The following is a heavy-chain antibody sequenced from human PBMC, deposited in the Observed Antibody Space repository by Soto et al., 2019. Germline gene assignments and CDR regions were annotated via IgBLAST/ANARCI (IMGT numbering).Heavy chain of an antibody. Sequence: SVKVSCKASGGTFSSYAISWVRQAPGQGLEGMGWITPLKSDTNDAQKFQDRVTITRDRSVSTAYMELSNLRSDDTALYYCARSPFAGSDAFDIWGQGTMVTVSS. J-gene: IGHJ3*02. CDR3: ARSPFAGSDAFDI. CDR2: ITPLKSDT. CDR1: GGTFSSYA. D-gene: IGHD1-1*01. V-gene: IGHV1-45*02.